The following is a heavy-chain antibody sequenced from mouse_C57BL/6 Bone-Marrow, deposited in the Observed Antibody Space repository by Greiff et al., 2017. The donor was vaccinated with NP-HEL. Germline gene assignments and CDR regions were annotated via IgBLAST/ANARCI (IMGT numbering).Heavy chain of an antibody. CDR1: GYSFTDYN. Sequence: QLQESGPELVKPGASVKISCKASGYSFTDYNMNWVKQSNGKSLEWIGVINPNYGTTSYNQKFKGKATLTVDQSSSTAYMQLNSLTSEDSAVYYCASGYYYGSSYGFAYWGQGTLVTVSA. J-gene: IGHJ3*01. D-gene: IGHD1-1*01. V-gene: IGHV1-39*01. CDR2: INPNYGTT. CDR3: ASGYYYGSSYGFAY.